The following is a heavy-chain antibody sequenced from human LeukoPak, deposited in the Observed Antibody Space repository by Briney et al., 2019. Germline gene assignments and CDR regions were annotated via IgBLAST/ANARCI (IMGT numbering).Heavy chain of an antibody. Sequence: PSETLSLTCAVYGGSFSGYYWTWIRQPPGRGLEWIGEINHSGSTNYNPSLMSRVTISGDMSKNQFSLNLTSVTAADTAVYYCARATRNYDFWSAEGRSWFDPWGQGSLVTVSS. CDR1: GGSFSGYY. CDR2: INHSGST. V-gene: IGHV4-34*01. J-gene: IGHJ5*02. CDR3: ARATRNYDFWSAEGRSWFDP. D-gene: IGHD3-3*01.